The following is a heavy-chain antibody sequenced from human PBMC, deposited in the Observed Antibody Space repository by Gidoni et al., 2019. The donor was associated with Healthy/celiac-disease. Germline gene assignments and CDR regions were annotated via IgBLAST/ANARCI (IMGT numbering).Heavy chain of an antibody. CDR3: ARGAWVTTHGMDV. D-gene: IGHD4-17*01. Sequence: QVQLQESGPGLVKPSETLSLTCAVSGYSISSGYYWGWIRQPPGKGLEWIGSIYHSGSTYYNPSLKSRVTISVDTSKNQFSLKLSSVTAADTAVYYCARGAWVTTHGMDVWGQGTTVTVSS. CDR2: IYHSGST. CDR1: GYSISSGYY. J-gene: IGHJ6*02. V-gene: IGHV4-38-2*01.